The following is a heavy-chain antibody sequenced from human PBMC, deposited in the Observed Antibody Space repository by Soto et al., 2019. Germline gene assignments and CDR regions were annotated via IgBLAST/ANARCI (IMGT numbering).Heavy chain of an antibody. D-gene: IGHD6-19*01. J-gene: IGHJ4*02. CDR2: INPGTGNT. V-gene: IGHV1-3*01. Sequence: QVQLVQAGAEVKKPGASVKVSCKTSGYTFITSTIHWLRQAPGQRLEWMGWINPGTGNTKLSRPFQGRVTLTLDTSVSTAYLEVRSLTSEDTAVFYFAREEGFSSSFYYYDDWCQGTLVNVSS. CDR1: GYTFITST. CDR3: AREEGFSSSFYYYDD.